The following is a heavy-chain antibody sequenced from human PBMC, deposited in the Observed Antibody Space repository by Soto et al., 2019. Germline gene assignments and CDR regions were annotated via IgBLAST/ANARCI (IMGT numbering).Heavy chain of an antibody. J-gene: IGHJ3*02. V-gene: IGHV3-9*01. CDR2: ISWNSGSI. Sequence: RRLSCAASGFTFSSYEMNWVRQGPGKGLEWVSGISWNSGSIGYADSVKGRFTISRDNAKNSLYLQMNSLRPEDTALYYCAKDLTTEAAGTAFDIWGQGTMVTVSS. CDR1: GFTFSSYE. CDR3: AKDLTTEAAGTAFDI. D-gene: IGHD6-13*01.